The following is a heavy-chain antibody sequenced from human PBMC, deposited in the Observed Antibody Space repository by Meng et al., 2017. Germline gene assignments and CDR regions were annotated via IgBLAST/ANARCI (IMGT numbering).Heavy chain of an antibody. Sequence: GGSLRLSCAASGFTFSSYEMNWVRQAPGKGLEWVANIKQDGSEKYYVDSVKGRFTISRDNAKNSLYLQMNSLRAEDTAVYYCARSPLYCSSTSCNGYAFDIWGQGTMVTVSS. CDR2: IKQDGSEK. D-gene: IGHD2-2*01. V-gene: IGHV3-7*01. J-gene: IGHJ3*02. CDR1: GFTFSSYE. CDR3: ARSPLYCSSTSCNGYAFDI.